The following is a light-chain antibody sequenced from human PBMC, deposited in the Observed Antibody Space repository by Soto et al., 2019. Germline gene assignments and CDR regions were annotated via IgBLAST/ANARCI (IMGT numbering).Light chain of an antibody. CDR1: SSDVGGYNY. Sequence: QSALTQPASVSGSPGQSITISCTGTSSDVGGYNYVSWYQQHPGKAPKLMIYEVSNRPSGVSNRFSGSKSGNTASLIISGLQAEDEADYYCSSYTSSSTLWVFGGGTKLTVL. CDR3: SSYTSSSTLWV. J-gene: IGLJ3*02. CDR2: EVS. V-gene: IGLV2-14*01.